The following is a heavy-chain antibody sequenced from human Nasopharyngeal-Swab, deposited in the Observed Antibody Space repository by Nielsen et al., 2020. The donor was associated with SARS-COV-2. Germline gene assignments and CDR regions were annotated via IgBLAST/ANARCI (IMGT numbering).Heavy chain of an antibody. CDR2: INHSGTT. J-gene: IGHJ4*02. D-gene: IGHD3-22*01. Sequence: SETLSLTFAVYGGSFSGYYWSWIRQPPGKGLEWIGAINHSGTTSYNPSLKSPVTISSDTSKNQFSLKLSSVTAADTAVYYCAGGPRSISMIVVVIATAHFYFDSWGRGTLVTVTS. CDR1: GGSFSGYY. V-gene: IGHV4-34*01. CDR3: AGGPRSISMIVVVIATAHFYFDS.